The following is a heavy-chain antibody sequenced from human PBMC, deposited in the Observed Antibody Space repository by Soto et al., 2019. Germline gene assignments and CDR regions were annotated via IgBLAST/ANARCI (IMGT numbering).Heavy chain of an antibody. J-gene: IGHJ4*02. CDR1: GFTFSSHN. V-gene: IGHV3-21*01. CDR2: IDTSSRFR. D-gene: IGHD6-13*01. Sequence: ESGGGLVKPGGSLRLSCVASGFTFSSHNMNWVRQAPGKGLEWVSSIDTSSRFRYYADSMKGRFTISRDNAKNTLFLQMNSLRAEDTAVYCARDRGRQLWGDLDSWGQGTLVTVSS. CDR3: ARDRGRQLWGDLDS.